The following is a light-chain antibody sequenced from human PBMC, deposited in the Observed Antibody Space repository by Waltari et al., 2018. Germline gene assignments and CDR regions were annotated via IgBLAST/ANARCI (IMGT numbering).Light chain of an antibody. J-gene: IGLJ2*01. CDR2: SVT. Sequence: QSALTQPRSVSGSPGQTVTISCTGTNSDIGAYKYVSWFQLPPGKAPKLIIHSVTARPSGVPHRFSGSKSGSTASLTISGLQPEDEGDYFCCSYAGRYTMIFGGGTRLTVL. V-gene: IGLV2-11*01. CDR1: NSDIGAYKY. CDR3: CSYAGRYTMI.